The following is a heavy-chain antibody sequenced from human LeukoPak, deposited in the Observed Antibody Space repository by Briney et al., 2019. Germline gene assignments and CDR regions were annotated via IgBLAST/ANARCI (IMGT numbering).Heavy chain of an antibody. CDR1: GGSISSSSYY. V-gene: IGHV4-39*01. J-gene: IGHJ4*02. CDR2: SYYSGST. CDR3: ARCPYDYGDFGFDY. D-gene: IGHD4-17*01. Sequence: PSETLSLTCTVSGGSISSSSYYWCWIRQPPGKGLEWIGSSYYSGSTYYNPSLKGRVTISVATSKNQFSLKLSSVPAADPAVYYCARCPYDYGDFGFDYWGQGTLVTVSS.